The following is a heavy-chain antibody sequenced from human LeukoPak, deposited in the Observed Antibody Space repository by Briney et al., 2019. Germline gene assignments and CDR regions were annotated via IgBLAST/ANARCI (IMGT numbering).Heavy chain of an antibody. CDR2: IKSTTEGGTP. CDR1: GLIFSDAY. J-gene: IGHJ4*02. Sequence: GGSLRLSCAASGLIFSDAYMSWVRQVRGKGLEWVGRIKSTTEGGTPYYAAPVKGRFIISRDDSLSTLYLQMNSLRIEDTALYYCAKYFLKTHGTIAAADLIDYWGQGTLVTVSS. CDR3: AKYFLKTHGTIAAADLIDY. D-gene: IGHD6-13*01. V-gene: IGHV3-15*01.